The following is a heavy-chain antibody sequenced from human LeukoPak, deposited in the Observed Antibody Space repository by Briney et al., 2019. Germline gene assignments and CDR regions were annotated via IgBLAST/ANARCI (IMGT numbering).Heavy chain of an antibody. CDR1: GYTFTSYY. CDR2: ISAYNGNT. V-gene: IGHV1-18*04. J-gene: IGHJ4*02. Sequence: ASVKVSCKASGYTFTSYYMHWVRQAPGQGLEWMGWISAYNGNTNSAQKLQVRVTMTTDTSPSTAYMELRSLRSDDTAVYYCARVPRYCSGGSCFLFDYWGQGTLVIGSS. D-gene: IGHD2-15*01. CDR3: ARVPRYCSGGSCFLFDY.